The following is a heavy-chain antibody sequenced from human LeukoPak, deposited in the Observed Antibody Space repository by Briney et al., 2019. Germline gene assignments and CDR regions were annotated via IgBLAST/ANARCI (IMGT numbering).Heavy chain of an antibody. CDR3: ARLGMRQQHPWSGSSYYYYYMDV. CDR1: GGTFSSYA. J-gene: IGHJ6*03. D-gene: IGHD6-13*01. CDR2: IIPIFGTA. Sequence: SPVKVSCKASGGTFSSYAISWVRQAPGQGLEWMGGIIPIFGTANYAQKFQGRVTITADESTSTAYMELSSLRSEDTAVYYCARLGMRQQHPWSGSSYYYYYMDVWGKGTTVTVSS. V-gene: IGHV1-69*01.